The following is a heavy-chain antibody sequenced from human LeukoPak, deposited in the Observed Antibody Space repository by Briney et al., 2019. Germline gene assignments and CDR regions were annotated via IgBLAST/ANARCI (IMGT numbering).Heavy chain of an antibody. CDR3: AKDFRGYSSSTSFHF. J-gene: IGHJ4*02. D-gene: IGHD6-13*01. V-gene: IGHV3-21*04. CDR2: ISGDSKYI. CDR1: GFTFSRHT. Sequence: KPGGSLRLSCAGSGFTFSRHTFNWVRQAPGRGLEWVSAISGDSKYIYYADSVKGRFTISRDKSKNTLFLQMNSLRAEDTAVYYCAKDFRGYSSSTSFHFWGQGTLVTVSS.